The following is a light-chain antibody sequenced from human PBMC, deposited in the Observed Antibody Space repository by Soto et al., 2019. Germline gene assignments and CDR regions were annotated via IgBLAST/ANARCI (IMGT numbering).Light chain of an antibody. Sequence: EIVMTQSPATLSVSPGERATLSCRASQSLGSNLAWYQQKPGQAPRLLIYAASTRATGIPARFSGSGSGTEFTLTISSLQSEDFAVYYCQQYNNWPPWTFGHGTKVEIK. CDR3: QQYNNWPPWT. J-gene: IGKJ1*01. V-gene: IGKV3-15*01. CDR2: AAS. CDR1: QSLGSN.